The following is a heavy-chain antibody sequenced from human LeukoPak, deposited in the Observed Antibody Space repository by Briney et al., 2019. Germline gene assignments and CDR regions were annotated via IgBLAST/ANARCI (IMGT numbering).Heavy chain of an antibody. J-gene: IGHJ4*02. V-gene: IGHV3-43*02. D-gene: IGHD1-1*01. Sequence: PGGSLGLSCAASGFSFHEHDMHWVRQAPGKGLEWVSLISGDGGNKHYADSVKGRFTISRDNSKNLLSLQMNSLRGDDTAFYYCAKRSGSPHNFDYWGQGALVTVSS. CDR1: GFSFHEHD. CDR2: ISGDGGNK. CDR3: AKRSGSPHNFDY.